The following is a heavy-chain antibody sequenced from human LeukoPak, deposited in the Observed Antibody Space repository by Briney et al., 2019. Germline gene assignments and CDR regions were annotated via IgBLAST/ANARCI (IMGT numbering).Heavy chain of an antibody. J-gene: IGHJ4*02. CDR3: TTGKTDDYYFDY. CDR1: GFTFSDAW. V-gene: IGHV3-15*07. D-gene: IGHD1-1*01. CDR2: IKSKSDGGTT. Sequence: GGSLRLSWAASGFTFSDAWMNWVRQAPGKGLEWVGRIKSKSDGGTTDYAAPVKGRFTISRDGSKDTLYLQMNSLKTEDTAMYYCTTGKTDDYYFDYWGQGTLVTVSS.